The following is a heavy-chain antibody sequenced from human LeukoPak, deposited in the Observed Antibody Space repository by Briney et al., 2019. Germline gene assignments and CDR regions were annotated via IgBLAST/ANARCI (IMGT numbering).Heavy chain of an antibody. J-gene: IGHJ3*02. CDR3: ARDREDAFDI. CDR1: GGSISSGGYY. Sequence: SETLSLTCAVSGGSISSGGYYWSWIRQHPGKGLEWIGYIYYSGSTYYNPSLKSRVTISVDTSKNQFSLKLSSVTAADTAVYYCARDREDAFDIWGQGTVVTVSS. V-gene: IGHV4-31*11. CDR2: IYYSGST.